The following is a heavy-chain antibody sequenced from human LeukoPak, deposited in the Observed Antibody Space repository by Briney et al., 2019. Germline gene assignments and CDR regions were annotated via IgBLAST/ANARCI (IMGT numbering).Heavy chain of an antibody. J-gene: IGHJ4*02. Sequence: PSETLSLTCTVSGGSISSSDYYWSWIRQPPGKGLEWIGEINHSGSTNYNPSLKSRVTISVDTSKSQFSLNLTSVTAADTAVYYCASRQVSGRSYYFDFWGQGTLVTVSS. CDR1: GGSISSSDYY. V-gene: IGHV4-39*07. CDR3: ASRQVSGRSYYFDF. CDR2: INHSGST. D-gene: IGHD1-26*01.